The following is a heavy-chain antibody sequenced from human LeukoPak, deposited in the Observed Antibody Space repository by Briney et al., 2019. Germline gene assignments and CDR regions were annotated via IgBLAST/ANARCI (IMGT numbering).Heavy chain of an antibody. CDR2: VYYSGNT. Sequence: SETLSLTCTVSGGSISSYSWSWIRQPPEKGLEWIGSVYYSGNTNYNPSLKSRVTISVDSSTNQISLIVTSVTAADTAVYYCARHTTFPGTVTYDAFDIWGRGTMVSVSS. D-gene: IGHD2/OR15-2a*01. CDR3: ARHTTFPGTVTYDAFDI. CDR1: GGSISSYS. J-gene: IGHJ3*02. V-gene: IGHV4-59*08.